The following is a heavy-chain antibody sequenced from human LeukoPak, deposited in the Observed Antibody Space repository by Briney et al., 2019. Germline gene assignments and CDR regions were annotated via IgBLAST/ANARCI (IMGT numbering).Heavy chain of an antibody. CDR2: INHSGST. CDR1: GGSFSGYY. CDR3: ARGGLHPYSSSWYGRGRYFDY. D-gene: IGHD6-13*01. Sequence: SETLSLTCAVYGGSFSGYYWSWIRHPPGKGLEWIGEINHSGSTNYNPSLKSRVTISVDTSKNQFSLKLSSVTAADTAVYYCARGGLHPYSSSWYGRGRYFDYWGQGTLVTVSS. V-gene: IGHV4-34*01. J-gene: IGHJ4*02.